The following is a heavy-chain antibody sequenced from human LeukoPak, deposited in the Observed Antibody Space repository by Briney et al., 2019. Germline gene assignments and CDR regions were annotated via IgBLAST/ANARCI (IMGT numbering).Heavy chain of an antibody. V-gene: IGHV3-53*01. CDR3: TRDPVTYCGGDC. CDR1: GFSVSNNH. CDR2: LFSGAST. D-gene: IGHD2-21*01. J-gene: IGHJ4*02. Sequence: PGGSLRLSCGVSGFSVSNNHMSWVRQAPGKGLGWLSVLFSGASTNYADSVKGRFTISRDQSKNTLFLQMNNLRVEDTAVYYCTRDPVTYCGGDCWGQGTLVTVSS.